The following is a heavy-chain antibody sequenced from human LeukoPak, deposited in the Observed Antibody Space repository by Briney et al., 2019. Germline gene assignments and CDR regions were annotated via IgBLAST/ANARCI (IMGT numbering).Heavy chain of an antibody. CDR1: GYTFTSYY. J-gene: IGHJ4*02. CDR2: INPNSGGT. D-gene: IGHD3-9*01. Sequence: ASVKVSCKASGYTFTSYYMHWVRQAPGQGLEWMGWINPNSGGTNYAQKFQGRVTMTRDTSISTAYMELSRLRSDDTAVYYCARSRYFDWPDFDYWGQGTLVTVSS. V-gene: IGHV1-2*02. CDR3: ARSRYFDWPDFDY.